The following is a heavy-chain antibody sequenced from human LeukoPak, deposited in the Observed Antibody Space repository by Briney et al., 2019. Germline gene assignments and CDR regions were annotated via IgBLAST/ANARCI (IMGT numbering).Heavy chain of an antibody. CDR2: IYTSGST. CDR3: ARAVYCSSTSCYTKYNWFDP. Sequence: SETLSLTCTVSGGSIRSYYWSWIRQPPGKGLEWIGYIYTSGSTNYNPSLKSRVTMSVDTSKNQFSLKLSSVTAADTAVYYCARAVYCSSTSCYTKYNWFDPWGQGTLVTVSS. J-gene: IGHJ5*02. CDR1: GGSIRSYY. V-gene: IGHV4-4*09. D-gene: IGHD2-2*02.